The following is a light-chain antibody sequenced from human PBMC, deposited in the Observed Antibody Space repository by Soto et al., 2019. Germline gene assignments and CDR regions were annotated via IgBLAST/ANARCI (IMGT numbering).Light chain of an antibody. CDR1: SSDFGGYNY. CDR3: CSYAGSYNWV. J-gene: IGLJ3*02. Sequence: QSALTQPRSVSGSPGQSVTISCTGTSSDFGGYNYVSWYQQHPGKAPKLMIYDVSKRPSGVPDRFSGSKSGNTASLTISGLQAEDEADYYCCSYAGSYNWVFGGGTKVTVL. V-gene: IGLV2-11*01. CDR2: DVS.